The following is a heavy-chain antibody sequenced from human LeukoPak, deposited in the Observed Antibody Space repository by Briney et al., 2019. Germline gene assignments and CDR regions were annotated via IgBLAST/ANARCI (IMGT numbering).Heavy chain of an antibody. CDR2: IRYDGSNK. CDR1: GFTFSSYG. V-gene: IGHV3-30*02. D-gene: IGHD1-14*01. CDR3: ARDGDQMYEVYDY. Sequence: PGGSLRLSCAASGFTFSSYGMHWVRQAPGKGLEWVAFIRYDGSNKYYADSVKGRFTISRDNSKNTLYLQMNSLRAEDTAVYYCARDGDQMYEVYDYWGQGTLVTVSS. J-gene: IGHJ4*02.